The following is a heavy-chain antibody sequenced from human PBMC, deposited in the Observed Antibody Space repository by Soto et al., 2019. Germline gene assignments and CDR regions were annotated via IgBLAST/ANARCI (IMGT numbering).Heavy chain of an antibody. V-gene: IGHV3-21*01. D-gene: IGHD3-22*01. CDR3: ATGGDSSGFQSYSYYGMDV. J-gene: IGHJ6*02. Sequence: PVRVLEWVSSITSSSSYIYYADSVRGRFTISRDNAKNSLYLEMISLRAEDTAVYYCATGGDSSGFQSYSYYGMDVWGQGTTVTVS. CDR2: ITSSSSYI.